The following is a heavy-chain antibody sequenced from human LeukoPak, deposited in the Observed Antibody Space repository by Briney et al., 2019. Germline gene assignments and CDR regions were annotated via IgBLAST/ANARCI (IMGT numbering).Heavy chain of an antibody. D-gene: IGHD2/OR15-2a*01. Sequence: GGSLRLSCTASGFTFGDYAMSWVRQAPGKGLEWVGFIRSKAYGGTTEYAASVKGRFTISRDNSKNTLYLQMNSLRAEDTAVYYCAKESNHYYYYMDVWGKGTTVTVSS. V-gene: IGHV3-49*04. J-gene: IGHJ6*03. CDR3: AKESNHYYYYMDV. CDR2: IRSKAYGGTT. CDR1: GFTFGDYA.